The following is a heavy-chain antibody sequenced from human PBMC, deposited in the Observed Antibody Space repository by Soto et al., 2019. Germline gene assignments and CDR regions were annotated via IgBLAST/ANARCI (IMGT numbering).Heavy chain of an antibody. CDR1: GGSISSYY. J-gene: IGHJ6*02. CDR2: IYYSGIT. D-gene: IGHD3-3*01. V-gene: IGHV4-59*01. CDR3: ASKIKGFYYGMDV. Sequence: SETLSLTCTVSGGSISSYYWSWIRHPPGKGLEWIGYIYYSGITNYNPSLKSRVTISVDTSKNQFSLKLSSVTAADTAMYYCASKIKGFYYGMDVWGQGTTVTVSS.